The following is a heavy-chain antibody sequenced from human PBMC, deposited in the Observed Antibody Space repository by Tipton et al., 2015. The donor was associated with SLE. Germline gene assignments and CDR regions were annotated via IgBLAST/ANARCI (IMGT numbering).Heavy chain of an antibody. D-gene: IGHD3-16*01. V-gene: IGHV3-49*04. CDR3: SRGLRRASYFDY. J-gene: IGHJ4*02. CDR2: IRSEAHGGTT. Sequence: SLRLSCTASGFTFSDYAMTWVRQAPGKGLEWVGFIRSEAHGGTTEYDASVKGRFSISRDDSKSIAYLQLTSLETEDTAVYYCSRGLRRASYFDYWGQGTLVTVSS. CDR1: GFTFSDYA.